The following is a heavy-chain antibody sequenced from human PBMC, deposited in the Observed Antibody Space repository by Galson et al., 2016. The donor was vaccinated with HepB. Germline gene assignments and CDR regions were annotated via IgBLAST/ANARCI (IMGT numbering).Heavy chain of an antibody. CDR3: ARVLGGTSTGYFDL. CDR1: GLTFSSYG. CDR2: IWYDGSNK. Sequence: SLRLSCAASGLTFSSYGMHWVRQAPGKGLEWVALIWYDGSNKYYADSVKGRFTISRDNSKNTLYLQMNSLRAEDTAVYYCARVLGGTSTGYFDLWDQGTLVTVSS. J-gene: IGHJ4*02. D-gene: IGHD1-1*01. V-gene: IGHV3-33*01.